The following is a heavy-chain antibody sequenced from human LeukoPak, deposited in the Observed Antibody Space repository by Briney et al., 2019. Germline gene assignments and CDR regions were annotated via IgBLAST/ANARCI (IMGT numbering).Heavy chain of an antibody. CDR1: GFTITSSA. Sequence: ASVKVSCKASGFTITSSAMQWVRQARGQRLEWIGWIVVGSGNTNYAQKFQERVTITRDMSTSTAYMELSSLRSEDTAVYYCAADESGSYGGTDFDYWGQGTLVTVSS. CDR2: IVVGSGNT. J-gene: IGHJ4*02. V-gene: IGHV1-58*02. CDR3: AADESGSYGGTDFDY. D-gene: IGHD1-26*01.